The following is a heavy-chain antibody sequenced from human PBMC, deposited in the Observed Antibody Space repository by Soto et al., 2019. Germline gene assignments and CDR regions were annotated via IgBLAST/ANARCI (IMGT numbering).Heavy chain of an antibody. CDR2: ISAYNGNT. CDR1: GYTFTSYG. D-gene: IGHD2-2*01. V-gene: IGHV1-18*01. CDR3: ARGYCGKVRDDAFDM. J-gene: IGHJ3*02. Sequence: GASVKISCRASGYTFTSYGSSGVRQAPGQGLESIGCISAYNGNTNYAQNLQGTLTMTTHTSTSTAYMELRSLRSDDTAVYYCARGYCGKVRDDAFDMGVQGTMVDV.